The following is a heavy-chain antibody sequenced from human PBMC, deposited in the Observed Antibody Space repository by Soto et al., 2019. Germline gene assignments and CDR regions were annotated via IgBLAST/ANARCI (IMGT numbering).Heavy chain of an antibody. J-gene: IGHJ4*02. D-gene: IGHD5-12*01. V-gene: IGHV3-30*18. Sequence: GGSLRLSCAASGFTFSSYGMHWVRQAPGKGLEWVAVISYDGSNKYYADSVKGRFTISRDNSKNTLYLQMNSLRAEGTAVYYCAKVRGYSGYDPHWGQGTLVTVSS. CDR1: GFTFSSYG. CDR2: ISYDGSNK. CDR3: AKVRGYSGYDPH.